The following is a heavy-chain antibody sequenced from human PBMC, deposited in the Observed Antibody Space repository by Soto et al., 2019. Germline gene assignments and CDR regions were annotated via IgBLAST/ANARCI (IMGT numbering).Heavy chain of an antibody. J-gene: IGHJ6*02. CDR1: GGTFSSYA. Sequence: QVQLVQSGAEVKQPGSSVKVSCKASGGTFSSYAISWVRQAPGQGLEWMGGIIPSFGTANYAQKFQGRVTITADESTSTAYMELSSLRSEDTAVYYCAREVRDPGGYYYYGMDVWGQGTTVTVSS. D-gene: IGHD1-1*01. V-gene: IGHV1-69*12. CDR2: IIPSFGTA. CDR3: AREVRDPGGYYYYGMDV.